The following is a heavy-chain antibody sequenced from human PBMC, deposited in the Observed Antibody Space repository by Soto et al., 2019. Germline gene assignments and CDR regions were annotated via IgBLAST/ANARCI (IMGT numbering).Heavy chain of an antibody. V-gene: IGHV4-31*03. CDR2: IYYSGST. J-gene: IGHJ5*02. CDR3: ARAYCGGDCHSQGVHWFDP. CDR1: GGSISRGGYY. Sequence: PSETLSLTCTVSGGSISRGGYYWSWIRQHPGKGLEWIGNIYYSGSTYYTPSLKSRVTISLDTSKSQFSLKLRSVTAADTAVFYCARAYCGGDCHSQGVHWFDPWGRGTLVTVS. D-gene: IGHD2-21*02.